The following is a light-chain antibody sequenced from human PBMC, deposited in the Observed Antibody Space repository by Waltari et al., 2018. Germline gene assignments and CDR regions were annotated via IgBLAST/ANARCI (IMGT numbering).Light chain of an antibody. V-gene: IGLV2-23*01. CDR2: EGT. CDR3: CSYASGSTII. CDR1: SSDVGSYNL. Sequence: QSALTQPASVSGSPGQSITISCTGTSSDVGSYNLVSWFQRHPGKAPELLIYEGTKWPSGVSNRFCGSKSGNTASLTISGLQAEDEADYYCCSYASGSTIIFGGGTKLTVL. J-gene: IGLJ2*01.